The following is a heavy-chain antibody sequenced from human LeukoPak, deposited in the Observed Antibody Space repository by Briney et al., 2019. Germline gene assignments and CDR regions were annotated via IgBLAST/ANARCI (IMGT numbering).Heavy chain of an antibody. J-gene: IGHJ4*02. CDR1: GFTFSTFA. D-gene: IGHD1-26*01. CDR2: ISSSSSYI. CDR3: AREWGSYSRGGDY. V-gene: IGHV3-21*01. Sequence: GGSLRLSCAASGFTFSTFAMIWVRQPPGKGLEWVSSISSSSSYIYYADSVKGRFTISRDNAKNSLYLQMNSLRAEDTAVYYCAREWGSYSRGGDYWGQGTLVAVSS.